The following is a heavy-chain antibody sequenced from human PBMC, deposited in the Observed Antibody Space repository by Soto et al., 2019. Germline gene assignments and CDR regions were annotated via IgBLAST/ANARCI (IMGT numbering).Heavy chain of an antibody. J-gene: IGHJ4*02. CDR3: ATDSRGNYAHLGY. Sequence: QMQLVQSGPEVKKPGTSVKVSCKASGFTFTTLVVLWVRQARGHPLEWIGWIVVGSSNTNYAQKYQERVTITRDMSTGTAYMERSSLRSEDTAVYYCATDSRGNYAHLGYWGQGTLVTVSS. V-gene: IGHV1-58*01. CDR2: IVVGSSNT. D-gene: IGHD4-4*01. CDR1: GFTFTTLV.